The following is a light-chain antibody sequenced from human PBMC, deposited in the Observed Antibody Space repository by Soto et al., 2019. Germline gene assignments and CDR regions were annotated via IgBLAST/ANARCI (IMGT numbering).Light chain of an antibody. CDR3: QQYNNWPDT. J-gene: IGKJ2*01. CDR2: GAS. Sequence: EIVMTQSPATLSVSPGERATLSCRASQSVSSNLAWYQQKPGQAPRLLISGASTRATGIPARFSGSGSGTDFTLTISSLQSEDFAVYYCQQYNNWPDTFGQGTKLQIK. CDR1: QSVSSN. V-gene: IGKV3-15*01.